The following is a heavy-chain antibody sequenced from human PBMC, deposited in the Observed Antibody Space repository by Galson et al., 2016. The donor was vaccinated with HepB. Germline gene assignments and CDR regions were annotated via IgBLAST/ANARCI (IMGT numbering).Heavy chain of an antibody. V-gene: IGHV1-69*06. J-gene: IGHJ6*02. CDR2: IIPIFGTA. D-gene: IGHD3-10*01. CDR1: GVTFSSHA. Sequence: SVKVSCKASGVTFSSHAISWVRQAPGQGLEWMGGIIPIFGTANYAQKFQGRVTITADKSTNTAYMDLSSLRSEDTAVYYCARGQDTMVRGGQDYYYFYGMDVWGQGTTVTVSS. CDR3: ARGQDTMVRGGQDYYYFYGMDV.